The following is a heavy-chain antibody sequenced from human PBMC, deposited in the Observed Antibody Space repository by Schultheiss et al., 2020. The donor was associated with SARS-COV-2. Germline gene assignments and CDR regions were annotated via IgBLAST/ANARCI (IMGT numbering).Heavy chain of an antibody. D-gene: IGHD6-13*01. J-gene: IGHJ4*02. Sequence: SETLSLTCTVSGGSISSSSYYWGWIRQPPGKGLQWIGYIYYSANTYYNPSLKSRVTISVDTSKNQFSLKVISVTAADTAVYYCARHRRGSSIWYDYWGQGTLVTVSS. CDR1: GGSISSSSYY. CDR2: IYYSANT. V-gene: IGHV4-39*01. CDR3: ARHRRGSSIWYDY.